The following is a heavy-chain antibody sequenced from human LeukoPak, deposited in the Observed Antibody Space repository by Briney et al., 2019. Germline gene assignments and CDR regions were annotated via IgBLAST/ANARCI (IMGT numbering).Heavy chain of an antibody. CDR1: GYSISSGYY. Sequence: PSETLSLTCTVSGYSISSGYYWGWIRQPPGKGLEWIGSIYHSGSTYYNPSLKSRVTISVDTSKNQFSLKLSSVTAADTAVYYCARAPGYSPLNWFDPWGQGTLVTVSS. CDR2: IYHSGST. V-gene: IGHV4-38-2*02. J-gene: IGHJ5*02. CDR3: ARAPGYSPLNWFDP. D-gene: IGHD1-26*01.